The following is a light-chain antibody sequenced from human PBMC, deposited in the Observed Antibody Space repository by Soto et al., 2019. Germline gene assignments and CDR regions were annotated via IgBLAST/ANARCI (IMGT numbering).Light chain of an antibody. V-gene: IGKV1-5*03. Sequence: DIQMTPSPSTLSASVVDRVTITCRASQSISSWLAWYQQKPGKAPKLLIYKASSLESGVPSRFSGSGSGTEFTLTISSLQPDDFATYYCQHYNSYSEAFGQGTKVDIK. J-gene: IGKJ1*01. CDR3: QHYNSYSEA. CDR2: KAS. CDR1: QSISSW.